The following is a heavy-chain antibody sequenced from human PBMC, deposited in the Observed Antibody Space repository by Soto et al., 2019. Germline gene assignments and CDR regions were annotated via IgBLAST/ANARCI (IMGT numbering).Heavy chain of an antibody. CDR2: IYPDDSDT. Sequence: GESLKISCQGYGYSFSTHWIGWVRQMPGKGLEWMGIIYPDDSDTRYSPSFQGQVTISADKSINTAFLQWRSLKASDTAMYYCARDRVNWNYRRYGTDVWGQGTTVTVS. J-gene: IGHJ6*02. V-gene: IGHV5-51*01. CDR1: GYSFSTHW. CDR3: ARDRVNWNYRRYGTDV. D-gene: IGHD1-7*01.